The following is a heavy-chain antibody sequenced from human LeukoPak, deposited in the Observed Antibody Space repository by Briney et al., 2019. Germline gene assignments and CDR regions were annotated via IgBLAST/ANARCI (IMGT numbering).Heavy chain of an antibody. D-gene: IGHD2-2*01. J-gene: IGHJ4*02. V-gene: IGHV3-30*02. CDR1: GFTFSSYG. CDR2: IWYDGSNK. CDR3: AKDRGACNSTSCYYFDY. Sequence: PGGSLRLSCAASGFTFSSYGMHWVRQAPGKGLEWVAVIWYDGSNKYYADSMKGRFTISRDNSKNTLYLQMNSLRAEDTAVYYCAKDRGACNSTSCYYFDYWGQGTLVTVSS.